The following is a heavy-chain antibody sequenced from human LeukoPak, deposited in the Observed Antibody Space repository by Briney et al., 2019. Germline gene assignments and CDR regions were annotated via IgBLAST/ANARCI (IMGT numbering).Heavy chain of an antibody. CDR3: ATGIRCTNGVCYIRSGFDP. V-gene: IGHV1-8*01. D-gene: IGHD2-8*01. CDR2: MNPNSGNT. Sequence: ASVKVSCKTSGYTFTSYDINWVRQATGQGLEWMGWMNPNSGNTGYAQKFQGRLTMTEDTSTDTAYMELSSLRSEDTALYYCATGIRCTNGVCYIRSGFDPWGQGTLVTVSS. CDR1: GYTFTSYD. J-gene: IGHJ5*02.